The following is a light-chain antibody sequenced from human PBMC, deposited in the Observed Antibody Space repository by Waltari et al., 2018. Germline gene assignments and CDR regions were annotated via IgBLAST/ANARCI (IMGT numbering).Light chain of an antibody. V-gene: IGKV3-20*01. CDR3: QQFDSSPGT. CDR2: GTS. Sequence: EIVLSQSPGTLSLSPGERATLSCRASQSLSSIYLAWYQQNPGQPPRLPLYGTSSRATRIPDRFSGSGSGTDFTLTISRLEAEDFAVYYCQQFDSSPGTLGQGTKVEI. CDR1: QSLSSIY. J-gene: IGKJ1*01.